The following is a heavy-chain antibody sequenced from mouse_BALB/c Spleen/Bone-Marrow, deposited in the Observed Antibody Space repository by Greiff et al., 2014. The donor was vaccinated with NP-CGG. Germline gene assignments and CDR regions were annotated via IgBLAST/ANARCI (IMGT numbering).Heavy chain of an antibody. Sequence: VQLQQSGAELVKPGASVKLSCTASGFTFKGTYMHWVKQRPGQGLEWIGRIDPANGNTKYDTKFQGKATITADTSSNTAYLQLSSLTAEDTAVYYCARYYDGSSYFDYWGQGTTLTVSA. V-gene: IGHV14-3*02. CDR2: IDPANGNT. J-gene: IGHJ2*01. CDR3: ARYYDGSSYFDY. D-gene: IGHD1-1*01. CDR1: GFTFKGTY.